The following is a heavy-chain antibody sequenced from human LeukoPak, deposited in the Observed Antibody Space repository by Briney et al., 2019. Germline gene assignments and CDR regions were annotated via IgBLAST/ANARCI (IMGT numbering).Heavy chain of an antibody. CDR3: ASVYDFWSGYSPYYFDY. V-gene: IGHV3-21*01. CDR1: GFTFSSCS. D-gene: IGHD3-3*01. J-gene: IGHJ4*02. CDR2: ISSSSSYI. Sequence: PGGSLRLSCAASGFTFSSCSMNWVRQAPGKGLEWVSSISSSSSYIYYADSVKGRFTISRDNAKNSLYLQMNSLRAEDTAVYYCASVYDFWSGYSPYYFDYWGQGTLVTVSS.